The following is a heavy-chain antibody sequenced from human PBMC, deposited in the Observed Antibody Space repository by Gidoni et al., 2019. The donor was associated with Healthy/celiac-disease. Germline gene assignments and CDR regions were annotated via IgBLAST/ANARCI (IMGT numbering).Heavy chain of an antibody. V-gene: IGHV3-21*01. CDR3: ARDTYYYGSGSYYIEYYGMDV. J-gene: IGHJ6*02. D-gene: IGHD3-10*01. CDR2: ISSSGSTI. Sequence: EVQLVESGGGLVKPGGSLRLSCAASGFTFSSYSMNWVRQAPGKGLEWVSSISSSGSTIYYADSVKGRFTISRDNAKNSLYLQMNSLRAEDTAVYYCARDTYYYGSGSYYIEYYGMDVWGQGTTVTVSS. CDR1: GFTFSSYS.